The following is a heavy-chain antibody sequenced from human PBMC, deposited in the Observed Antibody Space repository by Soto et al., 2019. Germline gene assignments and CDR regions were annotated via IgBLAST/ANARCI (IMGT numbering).Heavy chain of an antibody. V-gene: IGHV4-31*03. J-gene: IGHJ6*02. Sequence: SETLSLTCTVSGGSISSGGYYWSWIRQHPGKGLEWIGYIYYSGSTYYNPSLKSRVTISVDTSKNQFSLKLSSVTAADTAVYYCAVGTENWNDFFYYYYYGMDVWGQGTTVTVSS. CDR2: IYYSGST. CDR3: AVGTENWNDFFYYYYYGMDV. D-gene: IGHD1-1*01. CDR1: GGSISSGGYY.